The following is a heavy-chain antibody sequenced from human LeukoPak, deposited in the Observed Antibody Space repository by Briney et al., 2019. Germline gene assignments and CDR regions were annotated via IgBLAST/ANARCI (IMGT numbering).Heavy chain of an antibody. Sequence: PGGSLRLSCAASGFTFSTFAMIWVRQAPGKELEWVAFIRFDGTDEFYADSVKGRYTISRDNAKNSLYLQMNSLRAEDTAVYYCARAILDVVVTAILDYWGQGTLVTVSS. CDR2: IRFDGTDE. J-gene: IGHJ4*02. CDR1: GFTFSTFA. V-gene: IGHV3-30*02. CDR3: ARAILDVVVTAILDY. D-gene: IGHD2-21*02.